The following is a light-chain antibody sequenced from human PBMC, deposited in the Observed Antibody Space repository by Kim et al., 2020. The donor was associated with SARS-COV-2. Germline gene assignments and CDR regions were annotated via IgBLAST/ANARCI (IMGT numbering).Light chain of an antibody. CDR1: QSVTSV. J-gene: IGKJ4*01. V-gene: IGKV3-11*01. CDR3: QQRWRWPLT. CDR2: DTY. Sequence: LSPGESAALYCRASQSVTSVLAWYQNNPGQAPRLLIYDTYNRASGIPGRFSGSGSGTDFTLIISSLEPEDVAIYYCQQRWRWPLTFGGGTKVDIK.